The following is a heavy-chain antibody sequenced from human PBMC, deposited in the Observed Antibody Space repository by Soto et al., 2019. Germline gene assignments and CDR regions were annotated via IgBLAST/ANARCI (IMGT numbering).Heavy chain of an antibody. V-gene: IGHV1-18*01. CDR2: ISTYNGNT. CDR3: AREGGGYRWMDV. D-gene: IGHD3-22*01. CDR1: GNTFTSYG. Sequence: QVQLVQSGAEVKKPGASVKVSCKVSGNTFTSYGITWVRQAPGQGLEWMGWISTYNGNTNYAQKLQGRVTMTTDTSTSTAYMELTSRRSDDTAVYFRAREGGGYRWMDVWGQGTTVTVSS. J-gene: IGHJ6*02.